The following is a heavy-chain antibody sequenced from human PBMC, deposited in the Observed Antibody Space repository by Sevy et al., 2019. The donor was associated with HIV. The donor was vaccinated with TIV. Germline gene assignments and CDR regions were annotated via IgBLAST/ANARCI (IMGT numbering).Heavy chain of an antibody. CDR1: GFTFSNAW. CDR2: IKSKTDGGTT. Sequence: GGSLRLSCAGSGFTFSNAWMTWVRQAPGKGLEWVGHIKSKTDGGTTEYAAPVKGRFTISRDDSKDTVYLQMNNLKSEDTAVYYCTTRVREVVTAIPLGMDVWGQGTTVTVSS. CDR3: TTRVREVVTAIPLGMDV. V-gene: IGHV3-15*01. J-gene: IGHJ6*02. D-gene: IGHD2-21*02.